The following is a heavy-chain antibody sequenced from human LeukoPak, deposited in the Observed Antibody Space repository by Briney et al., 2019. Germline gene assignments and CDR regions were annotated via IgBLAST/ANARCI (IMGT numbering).Heavy chain of an antibody. CDR2: MNPNSGST. V-gene: IGHV1-8*03. J-gene: IGHJ4*02. Sequence: ASVKVSCKASGYTFTSYDINWVRQATGQGLEWRGWMNPNSGSTGYAQKFQGRVTITRNTSICRAYMELSSLRSEDTAVYHCARCLVPAAPDAFDYWGQGTLVTVSS. D-gene: IGHD2-2*01. CDR1: GYTFTSYD. CDR3: ARCLVPAAPDAFDY.